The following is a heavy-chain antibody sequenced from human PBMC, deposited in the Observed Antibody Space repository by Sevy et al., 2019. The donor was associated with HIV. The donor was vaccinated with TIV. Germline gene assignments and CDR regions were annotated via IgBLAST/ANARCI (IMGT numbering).Heavy chain of an antibody. V-gene: IGHV3-30-3*01. J-gene: IGHJ6*02. CDR2: LSYVGSNK. D-gene: IGHD1-7*01. CDR3: ARGNYGFYYYGMDV. CDR1: GFTFSSYA. Sequence: GGSLRLSCAASGFTFSSYAIHWVRQAPGKGLEWWAVLSYVGSNKYYADSVKGRFTISRDNSKNTLYLQMNSLRAEDTAVYYCARGNYGFYYYGMDVWGQGTTVTVSS.